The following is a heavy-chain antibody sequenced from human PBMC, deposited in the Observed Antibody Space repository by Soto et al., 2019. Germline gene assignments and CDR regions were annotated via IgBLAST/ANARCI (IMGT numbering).Heavy chain of an antibody. Sequence: SETLSLTCTVSGGSISNYYWNWIRQPPGKGLGWIGYIFSDRTTNYNPSLESRLTISLDTSKTQVSLKLTSVTAADTAVYYCARVSGYYVSKGLVPDFWGQGTLVTVSS. CDR3: ARVSGYYVSKGLVPDF. CDR2: IFSDRTT. J-gene: IGHJ4*02. D-gene: IGHD6-25*01. CDR1: GGSISNYY. V-gene: IGHV4-59*01.